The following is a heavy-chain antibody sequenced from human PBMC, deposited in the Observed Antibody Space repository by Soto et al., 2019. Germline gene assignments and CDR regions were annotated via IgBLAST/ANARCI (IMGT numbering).Heavy chain of an antibody. CDR3: ERDSSGLFRWWYQYYFDY. D-gene: IGHD2-15*01. V-gene: IGHV1-18*01. CDR1: GYTFTNLG. CDR2: ISAYNGNT. Sequence: ASVKVSCRASGYTFTNLGISWVRQAPGQGLEWMGWISAYNGNTNSAQKLQGRVTMTTDTSTSTAYMELRSLRSDDTAVYYCERDSSGLFRWWYQYYFDYWGQGTLVTVSS. J-gene: IGHJ4*02.